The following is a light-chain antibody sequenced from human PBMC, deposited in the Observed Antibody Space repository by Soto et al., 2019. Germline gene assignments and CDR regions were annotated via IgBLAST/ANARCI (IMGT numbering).Light chain of an antibody. CDR2: DAS. CDR1: QTLGSN. V-gene: IGKV3-15*01. Sequence: LGMTQSPATLSVSPGGRATLSCRASQTLGSNVAWYQQKPGQAPRLLIYDASTTASGAPARFSGSGSGTEFTLTISSLQSEDCAIYYCQHYNTWPLSFGGGTKVDIK. J-gene: IGKJ4*01. CDR3: QHYNTWPLS.